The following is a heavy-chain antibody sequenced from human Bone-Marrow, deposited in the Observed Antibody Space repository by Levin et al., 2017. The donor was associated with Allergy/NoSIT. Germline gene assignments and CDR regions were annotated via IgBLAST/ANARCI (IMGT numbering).Heavy chain of an antibody. J-gene: IGHJ4*02. CDR3: VKDRWIDY. CDR1: GFTFSSYA. CDR2: ISHNGGST. V-gene: IGHV3-64D*06. Sequence: ASVKVSCSASGFTFSSYAMHWVRQAPGKGLEYVSSISHNGGSTYYADSVKGRFAISRDNSKNTLYLQMSSLRAEDTAVYYCVKDRWIDYWGQGTLVTVSS. D-gene: IGHD5-24*01.